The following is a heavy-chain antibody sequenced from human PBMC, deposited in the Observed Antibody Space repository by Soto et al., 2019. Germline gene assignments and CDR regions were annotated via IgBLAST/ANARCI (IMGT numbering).Heavy chain of an antibody. CDR3: ARDPPMRPPKYYYYGMDV. J-gene: IGHJ6*02. CDR2: ISSSSSYI. D-gene: IGHD6-25*01. CDR1: GFTFSSYS. V-gene: IGHV3-21*01. Sequence: TGGSLRLSCAASGFTFSSYSMNWVRQAPGKGLEWVSSISSSSSYIYYADSVKGRFTISRDNAKNSLYLQMNSLRAEDTAVYYCARDPPMRPPKYYYYGMDVWGQGTTVTVSS.